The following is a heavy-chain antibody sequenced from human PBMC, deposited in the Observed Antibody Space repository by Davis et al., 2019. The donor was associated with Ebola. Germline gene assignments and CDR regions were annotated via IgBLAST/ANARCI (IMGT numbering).Heavy chain of an antibody. CDR3: AKRRSYGGNSDYFDY. V-gene: IGHV3-23*01. CDR2: ISGSGGST. CDR1: GFTFSSYA. J-gene: IGHJ4*02. D-gene: IGHD4-23*01. Sequence: GESLKISCAASGFTFSSYAMSWVRQAPGKGLEWVSAISGSGGSTYYADSVKGRFTISRDNSKNTLYLQMNSLRAEDTAVYYCAKRRSYGGNSDYFDYWGQGTLVTVSS.